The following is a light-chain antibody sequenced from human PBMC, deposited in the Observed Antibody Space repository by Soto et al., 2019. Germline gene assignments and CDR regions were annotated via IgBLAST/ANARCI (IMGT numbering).Light chain of an antibody. V-gene: IGLV1-44*01. J-gene: IGLJ2*01. Sequence: QSVLTQPPSASGTPGQRVTIACSGSSSNIGSNTVNWYLQFPGTAPKLLIYSNNQRSSGVPDRFSGSKSGTSASLAISGLQSEDEADYYCAAWDDSLNAVIFGGGTKLTVL. CDR1: SSNIGSNT. CDR3: AAWDDSLNAVI. CDR2: SNN.